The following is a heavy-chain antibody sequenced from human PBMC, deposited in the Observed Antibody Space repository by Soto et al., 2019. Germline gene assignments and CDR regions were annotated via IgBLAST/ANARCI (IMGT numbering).Heavy chain of an antibody. CDR1: GYTFTSYD. CDR2: MNPNSGNT. V-gene: IGHV1-8*01. CDR3: ARGSWVQLGYYFDY. Sequence: QVQLVQSGAEVKKPGASVKVSCKASGYTFTSYDINWVRQATGQGLEWMGWMNPNSGNTGYAQKFQGRDTMTRNTSISTAYMELSSLRSEDTAVYYCARGSWVQLGYYFDYWGQGTMVTVSS. D-gene: IGHD5-18*01. J-gene: IGHJ4*02.